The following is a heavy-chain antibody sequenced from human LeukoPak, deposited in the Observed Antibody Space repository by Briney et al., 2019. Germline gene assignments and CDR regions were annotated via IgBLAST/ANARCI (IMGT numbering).Heavy chain of an antibody. D-gene: IGHD1-26*01. V-gene: IGHV3-30-3*01. CDR1: GFTFSSYA. J-gene: IGHJ4*02. CDR3: AGPYSGSYYLSYFDY. CDR2: ISYDGSNK. Sequence: PGRSLRLSCAASGFTFSSYAMHWVRQAPGKGLEWVAVISYDGSNKYYADSVKGRFTISRDNSKNTLYLQMNSLRAEDTAVYYCAGPYSGSYYLSYFDYWGQGTLVTVSS.